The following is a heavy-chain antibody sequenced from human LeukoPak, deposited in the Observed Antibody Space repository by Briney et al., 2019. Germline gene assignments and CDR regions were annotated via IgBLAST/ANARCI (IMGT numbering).Heavy chain of an antibody. D-gene: IGHD3-10*01. CDR1: GGXISSYY. J-gene: IGHJ4*02. CDR2: VYHTGST. Sequence: SETLSLTCTVSGGXISSYYWYWIRQPPGKGLEYIGYVYHTGSTNYSPSLESRVTISVDTSKNRFSLKLSSVTAADTAMYYCATAGESSMLRGLNYWGQGTLVTVSS. CDR3: ATAGESSMLRGLNY. V-gene: IGHV4-59*01.